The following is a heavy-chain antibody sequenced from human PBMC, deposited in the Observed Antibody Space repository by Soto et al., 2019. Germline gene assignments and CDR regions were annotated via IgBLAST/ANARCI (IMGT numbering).Heavy chain of an antibody. CDR3: ATETTYSGYDPQPT. D-gene: IGHD5-12*01. CDR1: GFTFSNYG. J-gene: IGHJ4*02. V-gene: IGHV3-33*01. CDR2: VWHDGKTK. Sequence: QVQLVESGGGVVQPERSLRLSCAASGFTFSNYGMHWVRQAPGKGLEWVAVVWHDGKTKYYADSVEGRFTISRDNSRNTLFLQMNSLRAEDTAVYYCATETTYSGYDPQPTWGQGALVTVAS.